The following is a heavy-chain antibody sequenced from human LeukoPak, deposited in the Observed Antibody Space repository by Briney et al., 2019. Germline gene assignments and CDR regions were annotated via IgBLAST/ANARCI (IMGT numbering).Heavy chain of an antibody. CDR2: IIPIFGTA. D-gene: IGHD6-13*01. J-gene: IGHJ5*02. CDR1: GGTFSSYA. CDR3: ARVSPQLVLGNSWFDP. Sequence: SVKVSCKASGGTFSSYAISWVRQAPGQGLEWMGGIIPIFGTANYAQKFQGRVTITADESTSTAYMELSSLRSEDTAVYYCARVSPQLVLGNSWFDPWGQGTLVTVSS. V-gene: IGHV1-69*13.